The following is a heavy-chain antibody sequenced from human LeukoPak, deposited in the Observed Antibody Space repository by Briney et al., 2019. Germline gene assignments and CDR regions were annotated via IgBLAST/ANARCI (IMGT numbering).Heavy chain of an antibody. CDR1: GFTFSSYS. CDR2: ISSSSSYI. Sequence: GGSLRLSCAASGFTFSSYSMNWVRQAPGKGLEWVSSISSSSSYIYYADSVKGRFTISRDNAKNSLYLQMNSLRAEDTAVYYCARGATTVTTRLDYWGQGTLVTVSS. D-gene: IGHD4-17*01. CDR3: ARGATTVTTRLDY. J-gene: IGHJ4*02. V-gene: IGHV3-21*01.